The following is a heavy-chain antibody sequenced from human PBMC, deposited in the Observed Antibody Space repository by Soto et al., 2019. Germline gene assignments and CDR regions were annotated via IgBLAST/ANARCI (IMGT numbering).Heavy chain of an antibody. V-gene: IGHV3-11*05. CDR1: GFTFSDYY. J-gene: IGHJ6*02. CDR3: ARDKFGDYGYYFYDGLDV. Sequence: QVQLVESGGDLVKPGGSLRLSCAASGFTFSDYYMSWIRQAPGKGLEWVSYISSSGSYTNYADSVKGRFTISRDNAKNSLYLKMNSLRAEDTAVYYCARDKFGDYGYYFYDGLDVWGQGTTVTVSS. CDR2: ISSSGSYT. D-gene: IGHD4-17*01.